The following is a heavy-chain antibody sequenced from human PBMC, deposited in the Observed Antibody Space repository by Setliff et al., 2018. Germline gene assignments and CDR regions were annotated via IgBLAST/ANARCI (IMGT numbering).Heavy chain of an antibody. V-gene: IGHV4-61*02. CDR3: AKNGFGVVALGVNNWFDP. Sequence: PSETLSLTCAVSGYSISSGSYYWSWIRQPAGKGLEWIGRIYTSGSTNYNPSLKSRVTISVDTSKNQFSLKLSSVTAADTAVYYCAKNGFGVVALGVNNWFDPWGQGTLVTVSS. CDR1: GYSISSGSYY. D-gene: IGHD3-10*01. CDR2: IYTSGST. J-gene: IGHJ5*02.